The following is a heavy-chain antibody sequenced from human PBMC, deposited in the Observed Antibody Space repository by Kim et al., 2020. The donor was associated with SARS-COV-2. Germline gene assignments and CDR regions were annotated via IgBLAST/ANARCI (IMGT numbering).Heavy chain of an antibody. D-gene: IGHD2-21*01. CDR2: IYYSGST. V-gene: IGHV4-31*01. Sequence: SETLSLTCTVSGDSMSNGHYNWNWIRQHPGKGLEWIGCIYYSGSTSYNPSLKSQITMPVDRSKNQFSLKLSSVTAADTAVYYCARVLGGDGVDYWGQGTLVAVS. J-gene: IGHJ4*02. CDR3: ARVLGGDGVDY. CDR1: GDSMSNGHYN.